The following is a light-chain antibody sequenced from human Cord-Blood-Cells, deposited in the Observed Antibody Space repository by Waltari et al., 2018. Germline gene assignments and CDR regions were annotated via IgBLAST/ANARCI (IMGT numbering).Light chain of an antibody. CDR1: SSNVGVYNY. J-gene: IGLJ2*01. CDR3: SSYTSSSTLV. V-gene: IGLV2-14*01. CDR2: DVS. Sequence: QSALTQPASVSGSPGQSITLSCTGTSSNVGVYNYLSWYQQHPGKDPKLMIYDVSNRPSGVSNRFSGSKSGNTASLTISGLQAEDEADYYCSSYTSSSTLVFGGGTKLTVL.